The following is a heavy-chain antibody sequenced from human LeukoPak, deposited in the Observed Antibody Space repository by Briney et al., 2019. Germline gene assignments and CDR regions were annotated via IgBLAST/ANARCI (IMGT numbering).Heavy chain of an antibody. J-gene: IGHJ4*02. D-gene: IGHD6-13*01. CDR3: ARDVGITADGNYFDY. CDR2: IWFDGSNK. CDR1: GFTFSDYG. V-gene: IGHV3-33*01. Sequence: GGSLRLSCAASGFTFSDYGMHWVRQAPGKGLEWVAVIWFDGSNKYYADSVEGRFTVSGDNSKYTLTLQMNSLRADDTAVYYCARDVGITADGNYFDYWGQGTLVTVSS.